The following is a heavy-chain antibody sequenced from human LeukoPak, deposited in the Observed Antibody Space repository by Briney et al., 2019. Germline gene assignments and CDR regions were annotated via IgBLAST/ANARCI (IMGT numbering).Heavy chain of an antibody. D-gene: IGHD1-1*01. CDR2: ISGSGGST. CDR1: GFTFRNYA. Sequence: GGSLSLSCAAAGFTFRNYAMTWVRQAPGKGLEWVSSISGSGGSTYYADSVKGRFTISRDNSKNTLYLQMYSLRAEDTAVYYCAKVEGASKASVYWGQGALVTVSS. V-gene: IGHV3-23*01. CDR3: AKVEGASKASVY. J-gene: IGHJ4*02.